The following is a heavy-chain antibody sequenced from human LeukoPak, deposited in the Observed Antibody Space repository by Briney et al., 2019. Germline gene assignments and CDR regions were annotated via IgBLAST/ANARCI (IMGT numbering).Heavy chain of an antibody. CDR1: GGSISSYY. Sequence: SETLSLTCTVSGGSISSYYWSWIRQPPGKGLEWIGSIYHSGTTYYNPSLKSRVTISVDTSKNQFSLKLSSVTAADTAVYYCARGLDSSRGGWGQGTLVTVSS. CDR3: ARGLDSSRGG. D-gene: IGHD3-22*01. CDR2: IYHSGTT. V-gene: IGHV4-59*12. J-gene: IGHJ4*02.